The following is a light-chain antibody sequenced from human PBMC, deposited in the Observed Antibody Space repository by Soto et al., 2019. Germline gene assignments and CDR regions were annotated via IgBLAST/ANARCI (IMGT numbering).Light chain of an antibody. CDR1: QSLRNS. CDR3: QQYNNWPQT. Sequence: TMMTQSPDTLSVSLAERATLSCRASQSLRNSLAWYQQKPGQAPRLLIYDASTRATGIPARFSGSGSGTDFTLTISGLQSEDFAVYYCQQYNNWPQTFGQGTKVDIK. V-gene: IGKV3-15*01. J-gene: IGKJ1*01. CDR2: DAS.